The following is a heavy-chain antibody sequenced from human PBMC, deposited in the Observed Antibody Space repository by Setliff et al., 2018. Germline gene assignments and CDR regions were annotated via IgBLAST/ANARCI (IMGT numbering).Heavy chain of an antibody. V-gene: IGHV3-30*02. D-gene: IGHD3-9*01. CDR2: IRNDGTEK. CDR3: AKVDQFDLEGLDY. CDR1: ALTFSNYG. Sequence: PGGSLRLSCAPSALTFSNYGIHWVRQAPGKGLEWVAFIRNDGTEKFHADPVKGRFTVSRDNSKNTVFLQMNSLTTDDTAVYYCAKVDQFDLEGLDYWGQGALVTVSS. J-gene: IGHJ4*02.